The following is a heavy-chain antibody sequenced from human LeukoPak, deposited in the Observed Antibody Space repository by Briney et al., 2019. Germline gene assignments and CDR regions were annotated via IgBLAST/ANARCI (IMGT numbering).Heavy chain of an antibody. CDR3: ARQGSSSADY. J-gene: IGHJ4*02. CDR1: GGSISSSSYY. CDR2: IYYSGST. V-gene: IGHV4-39*01. D-gene: IGHD6-6*01. Sequence: NPSETLSLTCTVSGGSISSSSYYWGWIRQPPGKGLGWIGSIYYSGSTYYNPSLKSRVTISVDTSKNQFSLKLSSATAADTAVYYCARQGSSSADYWGQGTLVTVSS.